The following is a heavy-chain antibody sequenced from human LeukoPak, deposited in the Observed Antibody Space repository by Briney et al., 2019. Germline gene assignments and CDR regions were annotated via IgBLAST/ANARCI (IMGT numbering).Heavy chain of an antibody. D-gene: IGHD6-13*01. Sequence: SGPTLVNPTQTLTLTCTFSGFSLSTSGMCVSWIRQPPGKALEWLARIDWDDDKYYSTSLKTRLTISKDTSKNQVVLTMTNMDPVDTATYYCARIYLRGIAAAGGAFDIWGQGTMVTVSS. CDR2: IDWDDDK. J-gene: IGHJ3*02. CDR1: GFSLSTSGMC. CDR3: ARIYLRGIAAAGGAFDI. V-gene: IGHV2-70*11.